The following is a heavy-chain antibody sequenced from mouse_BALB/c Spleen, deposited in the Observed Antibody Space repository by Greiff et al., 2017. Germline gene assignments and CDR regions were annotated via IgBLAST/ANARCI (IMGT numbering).Heavy chain of an antibody. J-gene: IGHJ3*01. D-gene: IGHD2-4*01. Sequence: EVKLVESGGGLVQPGGSRKLSCAASGFTFSSFGMHWVRQAPEKGLEWVAYISSGSSTIYYADTVKGRFTISRDNPKNTLFLQMTSLRSEDTAMYYCSRSPYDSFADWGEGTLVTVSA. CDR3: SRSPYDSFAD. CDR2: ISSGSSTI. CDR1: GFTFSSFG. V-gene: IGHV5-17*02.